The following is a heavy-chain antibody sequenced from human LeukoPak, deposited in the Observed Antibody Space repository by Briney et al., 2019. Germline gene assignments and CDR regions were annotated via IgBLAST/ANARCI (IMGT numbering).Heavy chain of an antibody. J-gene: IGHJ4*02. D-gene: IGHD6-13*01. V-gene: IGHV3-23*01. Sequence: GGSLRLSCAASGFTFSSYAMSWVRQAPGKGLEWVSAISGSGGSTYYADSVKGRFTISRDSSKNTLYLQMNSLRAEDTAVYYCAKAWARIAAAGTSDYWGQGTLVTVSS. CDR1: GFTFSSYA. CDR2: ISGSGGST. CDR3: AKAWARIAAAGTSDY.